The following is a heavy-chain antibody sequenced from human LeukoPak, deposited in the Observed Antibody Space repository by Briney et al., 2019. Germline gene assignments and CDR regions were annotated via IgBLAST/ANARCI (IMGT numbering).Heavy chain of an antibody. CDR2: IYYSGST. D-gene: IGHD6-19*01. CDR3: ARHASVDGNWPRPLDY. J-gene: IGHJ4*02. CDR1: GGSISSSPYY. V-gene: IGHV4-39*01. Sequence: PSETLSLTCTVSGGSISSSPYYWGWIRQPPGKGLEWIGNIYYSGSTYYNPSLKTRVTISVDTSKNQFSLKRTSVTAADTAVYYCARHASVDGNWPRPLDYWGQGSLVTVS.